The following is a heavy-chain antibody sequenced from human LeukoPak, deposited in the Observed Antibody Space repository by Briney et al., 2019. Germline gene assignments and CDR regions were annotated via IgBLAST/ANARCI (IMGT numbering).Heavy chain of an antibody. CDR3: ARSILRTLSAFDI. J-gene: IGHJ3*02. D-gene: IGHD3-16*01. Sequence: SETLSLTCTVSGGSVSRNSDYWGWIRQPPGKGLEWIGSIYYGGSTYYNPSLKSRVTISVDRSKNQFSLKLSSVTAADTAVYYCARSILRTLSAFDIWGQGTMVTVSS. CDR1: GGSVSRNSDY. CDR2: IYYGGST. V-gene: IGHV4-39*07.